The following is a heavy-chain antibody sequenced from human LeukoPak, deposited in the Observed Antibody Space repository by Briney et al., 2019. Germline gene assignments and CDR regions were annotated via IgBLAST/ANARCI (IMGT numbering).Heavy chain of an antibody. D-gene: IGHD6-13*01. Sequence: PSETLSLTCTVSGGSITMYYWGWIRQPPGKGLEWIGTIYYSGSTYYNPSLKGRVTISVDTSKNQFSLKVSSVTAADTAVYYCARHEWQQLVKFDYWGQGALVTVSS. J-gene: IGHJ4*02. CDR3: ARHEWQQLVKFDY. CDR1: GGSITMYY. CDR2: IYYSGST. V-gene: IGHV4-39*01.